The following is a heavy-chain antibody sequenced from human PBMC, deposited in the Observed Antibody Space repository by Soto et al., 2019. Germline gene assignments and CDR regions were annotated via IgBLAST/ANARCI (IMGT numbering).Heavy chain of an antibody. CDR1: GGSISSGGYY. CDR2: IYYSGST. CDR3: ARDLGPHCSGGSCYSGVYYYYYMDV. V-gene: IGHV4-31*03. D-gene: IGHD2-15*01. Sequence: SETLSLTCTVSGGSISSGGYYWSWIRQHPGKGLEWIGYIYYSGSTYYNPSLKSRVTISVDTSKNQFSLKLSSVTAADTAVYYCARDLGPHCSGGSCYSGVYYYYYMDVWGKGTTVTVSS. J-gene: IGHJ6*03.